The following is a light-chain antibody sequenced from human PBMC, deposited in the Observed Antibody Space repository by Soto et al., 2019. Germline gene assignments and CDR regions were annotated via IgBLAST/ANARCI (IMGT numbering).Light chain of an antibody. V-gene: IGLV1-44*01. J-gene: IGLJ2*01. CDR1: RSNIGSKT. CDR3: AAWDDSLKGVV. CDR2: SDN. Sequence: QSVLTQPPSASGTPGQRVTISCSGSRSNIGSKTVNWYQQLPGTAPKLLIYSDNQRPTGVPDRFSGSQSGTSASLAISGLQSEDEADYHCAAWDDSLKGVVFGGGTKLTVL.